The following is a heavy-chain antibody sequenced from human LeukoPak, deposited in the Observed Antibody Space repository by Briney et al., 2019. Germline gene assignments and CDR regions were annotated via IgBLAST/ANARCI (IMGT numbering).Heavy chain of an antibody. V-gene: IGHV3-23*01. CDR3: AKAFGGGFDS. J-gene: IGHJ4*02. CDR2: ISGSGGST. CDR1: GFTFSSFA. D-gene: IGHD2/OR15-2a*01. Sequence: GGSLRLSCAASGFTFSSFAMSWVRQAPGKGLEWVSAISGSGGSTYYADSVKGRFTISRGNSKNTLYLQMNSLGAEDRAVYYCAKAFGGGFDSWGQGTLVTDSS.